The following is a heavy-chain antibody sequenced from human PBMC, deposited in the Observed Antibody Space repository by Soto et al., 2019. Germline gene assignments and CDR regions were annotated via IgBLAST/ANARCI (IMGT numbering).Heavy chain of an antibody. CDR3: VRAIGGSDSH. CDR2: IKQDGSLK. Sequence: GGSLRLSCAASGFIFSSYWMSWVRQAPGKGLEWVANIKQDGSLKYYVDSVKDRFTISRDNAENSLFLHMNSLRAEDAAIYYCVRAIGGSDSHWGQGTLVTVSS. CDR1: GFIFSSYW. J-gene: IGHJ4*02. D-gene: IGHD1-26*01. V-gene: IGHV3-7*01.